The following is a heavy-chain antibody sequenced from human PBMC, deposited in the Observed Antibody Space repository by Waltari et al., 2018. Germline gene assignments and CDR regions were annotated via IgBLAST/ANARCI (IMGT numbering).Heavy chain of an antibody. J-gene: IGHJ5*02. V-gene: IGHV3-74*01. CDR3: ARGPPYYDSSGYYDS. CDR1: GFTFSSYW. CDR2: INSDGSST. D-gene: IGHD3-22*01. Sequence: EVQLVESGGGLVQPGGSLRLSCAASGFTFSSYWMHWVRQAPGKGLVWVSSINSDGSSTSYADSVKGRFTISRDNAKNTLYLQMNSLRAEDTAVYYCARGPPYYDSSGYYDSWGQGTLVTVSS.